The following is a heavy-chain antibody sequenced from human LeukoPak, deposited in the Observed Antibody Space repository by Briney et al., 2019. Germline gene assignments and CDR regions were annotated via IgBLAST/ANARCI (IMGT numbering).Heavy chain of an antibody. V-gene: IGHV4-39*01. CDR1: GGSISSSSYY. CDR2: IYYSGST. D-gene: IGHD3-16*01. J-gene: IGHJ4*02. Sequence: SETLSLTCTVSGGSISSSSYYWGWIRQPPGKGLEWIGSIYYSGSTYYNPSLKSRVTISVDTSKNQFSLKLSSVTAADTAVYYCARGYDYGSFYYFDYWGQGTLVTVSS. CDR3: ARGYDYGSFYYFDY.